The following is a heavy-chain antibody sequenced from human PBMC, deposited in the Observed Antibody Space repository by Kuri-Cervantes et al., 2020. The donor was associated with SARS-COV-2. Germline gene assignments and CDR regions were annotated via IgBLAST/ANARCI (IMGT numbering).Heavy chain of an antibody. CDR2: ISYDGSNK. J-gene: IGHJ4*02. CDR1: GFPFSTYG. CDR3: ARARHVMDS. D-gene: IGHD2-21*01. Sequence: GESLKISCAASGFPFSTYGMHWVRQPPGKGLEWVAVISYDGSNKYYVDSVKGRFTISRDNSKNTLYLQMNSLRAEDTAVYYCARARHVMDSWGQGTLVTVSS. V-gene: IGHV3-30*03.